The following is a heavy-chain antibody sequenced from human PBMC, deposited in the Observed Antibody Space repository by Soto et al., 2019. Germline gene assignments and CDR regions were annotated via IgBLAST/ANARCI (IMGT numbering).Heavy chain of an antibody. CDR3: ARAPYSSSSNFDY. CDR2: INPNSGGT. V-gene: IGHV1-2*02. D-gene: IGHD6-13*01. Sequence: GASVKVSCKASGYTFTGYYMHWVRQAPGQGLEWMGWINPNSGGTNYARKFQGRVTMTRDTSISTAYMELSRLRSDDTAVYYCARAPYSSSSNFDYWGQGTLVTVSS. CDR1: GYTFTGYY. J-gene: IGHJ4*02.